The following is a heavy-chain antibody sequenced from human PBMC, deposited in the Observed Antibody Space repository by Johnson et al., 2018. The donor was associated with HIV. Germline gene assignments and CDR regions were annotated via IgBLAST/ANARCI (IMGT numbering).Heavy chain of an antibody. CDR3: ARPWLGAFDI. CDR1: GFTVSSNY. J-gene: IGHJ3*02. D-gene: IGHD3-22*01. V-gene: IGHV3-66*04. Sequence: EVQLVESGGGVVQPGRSLRLSCAASGFTVSSNYMSWVRQAPGKGLEWVSVIYSGGSTYYADSVKGRFTISRDNSKNTLYLQMNSLRAEDTAVYYCARPWLGAFDIWGQGTMVTVSS. CDR2: IYSGGST.